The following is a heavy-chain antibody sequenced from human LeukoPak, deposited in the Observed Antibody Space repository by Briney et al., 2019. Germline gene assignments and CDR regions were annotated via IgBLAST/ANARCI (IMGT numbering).Heavy chain of an antibody. Sequence: ASVKVSCKASGYTFTGYYMHWVRQAPGQGLEWMGWINPNSGGTNYARKFQGRVTMTRDMSISTAYMELSRLRSDDTAVYYCARGWLRSYYYYGMDVWGQGTTVTVSS. CDR2: INPNSGGT. V-gene: IGHV1-2*02. CDR1: GYTFTGYY. D-gene: IGHD5-12*01. J-gene: IGHJ6*02. CDR3: ARGWLRSYYYYGMDV.